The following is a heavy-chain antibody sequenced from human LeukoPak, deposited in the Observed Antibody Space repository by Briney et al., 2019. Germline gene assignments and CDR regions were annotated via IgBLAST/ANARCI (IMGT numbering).Heavy chain of an antibody. D-gene: IGHD3-9*01. V-gene: IGHV4-4*02. Sequence: SGTLSLTCAVSGGSISSSNWWSWVRQPPGKGLEWIGEIYHSGSTNCNPSLKSRVTISVDKSKNQFSLKLSSVTAADTAVYYCASHILTGYYHEWFDPWGQGTLVTVSS. CDR2: IYHSGST. CDR3: ASHILTGYYHEWFDP. J-gene: IGHJ5*02. CDR1: GGSISSSNW.